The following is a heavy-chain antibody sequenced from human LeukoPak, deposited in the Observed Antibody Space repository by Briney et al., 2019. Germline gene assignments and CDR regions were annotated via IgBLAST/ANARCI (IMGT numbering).Heavy chain of an antibody. J-gene: IGHJ4*02. V-gene: IGHV1-8*02. D-gene: IGHD3-16*01. CDR3: ARGRVITFGGVMNY. Sequence: ASVKVSCKASGYTFTSYGISWVRQAPGQGLEWMGWMNPNSGNTGYAQKFQGRVTMTRNTSISTAYMELSSLRSEDTAVYYCARGRVITFGGVMNYWGQGTLVTVSS. CDR2: MNPNSGNT. CDR1: GYTFTSYG.